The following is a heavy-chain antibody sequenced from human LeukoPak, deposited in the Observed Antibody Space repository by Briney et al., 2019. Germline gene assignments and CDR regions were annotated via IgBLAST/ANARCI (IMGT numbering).Heavy chain of an antibody. CDR2: ISSGSSYI. V-gene: IGHV3-21*01. CDR1: GFTFSSYT. J-gene: IGHJ3*02. CDR3: ARDRDPYYYDSSGYEPLGAFDI. Sequence: GGSLRLSCAAPGFTFSSYTMNWVRQAPGKGLEWVSSISSGSSYIYYADSGKGRFTISRDNAKNSLYLQMNSLRAEDTAVYYCARDRDPYYYDSSGYEPLGAFDIWGQGTMVTVSS. D-gene: IGHD3-22*01.